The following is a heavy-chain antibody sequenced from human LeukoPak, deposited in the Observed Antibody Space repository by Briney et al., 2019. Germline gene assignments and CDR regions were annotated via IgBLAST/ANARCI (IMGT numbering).Heavy chain of an antibody. V-gene: IGHV3-23*01. Sequence: GGSLRLSCAASGFTFSSYGMSWVRQAPGKGLEWVSAISGSGGSTYYADSVKGRFTISRDNSKSTLYLQMNSLRAEDTAVYYCAKGFTVTYYYYYGMDVWGQGTTVTVSS. CDR2: ISGSGGST. J-gene: IGHJ6*02. CDR1: GFTFSSYG. CDR3: AKGFTVTYYYYYGMDV. D-gene: IGHD4-17*01.